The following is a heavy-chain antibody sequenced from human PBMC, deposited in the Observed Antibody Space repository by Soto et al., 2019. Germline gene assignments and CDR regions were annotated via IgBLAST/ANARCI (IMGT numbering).Heavy chain of an antibody. CDR3: AKDPKQMAPQNWIEY. J-gene: IGHJ5*01. V-gene: IGHV3-23*01. CDR1: GFTFMSYA. Sequence: EVQLLESGGDSVHPGGSLRLSCAVSGFTFMSYAMSWVRQAPGKGLEWVSGISGGSVSSTFYADSVKGRFTISRDNSKNTLHLQMNSLRAEDTAIYYCAKDPKQMAPQNWIEYWGPGTLVTVSS. CDR2: ISGGSVSST. D-gene: IGHD5-12*01.